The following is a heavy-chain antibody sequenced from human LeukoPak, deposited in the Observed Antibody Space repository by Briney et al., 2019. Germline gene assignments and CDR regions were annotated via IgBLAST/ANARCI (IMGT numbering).Heavy chain of an antibody. CDR2: VFPGDSDT. CDR3: AVPYGLGSYTFDY. Sequence: GESLKISCKASGSSFSNYWIGWVRQMPGKGLEWMGIVFPGDSDTRYSPSFQGQVTISADKSISTAYLQWSSLKASDTAIYYCAVPYGLGSYTFDYWGQGTLVTVSS. CDR1: GSSFSNYW. J-gene: IGHJ4*02. V-gene: IGHV5-51*01. D-gene: IGHD3-10*01.